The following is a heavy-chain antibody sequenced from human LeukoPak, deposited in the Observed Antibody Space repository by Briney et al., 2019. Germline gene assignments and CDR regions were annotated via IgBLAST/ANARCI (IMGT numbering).Heavy chain of an antibody. CDR3: ARVGIQLWLPESDY. J-gene: IGHJ4*02. V-gene: IGHV1-18*01. CDR1: GYTFTSYG. CDR2: ISACNDNT. D-gene: IGHD5-18*01. Sequence: ASVKVSCKASGYTFTSYGISWVRQAPGQGLEWMGWISACNDNTNYAQKLQGRVTMTTDTSTSTAYMELRSLRSDDTAVYYCARVGIQLWLPESDYWGQGILVTVSS.